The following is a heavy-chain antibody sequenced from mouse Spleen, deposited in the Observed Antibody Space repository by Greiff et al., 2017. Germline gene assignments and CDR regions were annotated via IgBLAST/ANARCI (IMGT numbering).Heavy chain of an antibody. D-gene: IGHD1-1*01. Sequence: EVQVVESGGGLVKPGGSLKLSCAASGFTFSSYAMSWVRQTPEKRLEWVATISDGGSYTYYPDNVKGRFTISRDNAKNNLYLQMSHLKSEDTAMYYCARDYYYGSAYWGQGTLVTVSA. CDR1: GFTFSSYA. CDR3: ARDYYYGSAY. J-gene: IGHJ3*01. V-gene: IGHV5-4*01. CDR2: ISDGGSYT.